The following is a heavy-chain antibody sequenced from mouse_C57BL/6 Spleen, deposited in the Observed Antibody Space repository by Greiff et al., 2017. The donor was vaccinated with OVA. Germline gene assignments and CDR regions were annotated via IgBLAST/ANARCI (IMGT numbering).Heavy chain of an antibody. Sequence: VQLQQPGAELVKPGASVKLSCKASGYTFTSYWMHWVKQRPGRGLAWIGRIDPNSGGTKYNEKFTSKATLTVAKTSSAAYMHVSGRTSEDSAVYYCATWLRPWFSYWGQGALVTVSA. V-gene: IGHV1-72*01. CDR2: IDPNSGGT. CDR1: GYTFTSYW. J-gene: IGHJ3*01. D-gene: IGHD2-2*01. CDR3: ATWLRPWFSY.